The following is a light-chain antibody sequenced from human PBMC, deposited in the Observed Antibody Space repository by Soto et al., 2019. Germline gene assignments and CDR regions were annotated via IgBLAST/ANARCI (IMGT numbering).Light chain of an antibody. CDR1: GGHRSYI. Sequence: QSVLTQSSSASASLGSSVKLTCTLSGGHRSYIIAWHQQQPGKAPRYLMKLEGSGSYNKGSGVPDRFSGSSSGADRYLTMSNLQSEDEADYYCETWDSNIRVFGGGTKLTVL. V-gene: IGLV4-60*03. CDR3: ETWDSNIRV. J-gene: IGLJ2*01. CDR2: LEGSGSY.